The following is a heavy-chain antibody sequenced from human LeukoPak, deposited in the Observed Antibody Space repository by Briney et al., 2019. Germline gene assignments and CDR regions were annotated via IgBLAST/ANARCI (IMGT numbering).Heavy chain of an antibody. CDR3: AGRDEYSSSSVDY. Sequence: GTLRLSCSASGFIFSTYGMSWVRQPPGKGLEWIGYIYYSGSTNYNPSLKSRVTISVDTSKNQFSLKLSSVTAADTAVYYCAGRDEYSSSSVDYWGQGTLVTVSS. D-gene: IGHD6-6*01. V-gene: IGHV4-59*01. CDR2: IYYSGST. CDR1: GFIFSTYG. J-gene: IGHJ4*02.